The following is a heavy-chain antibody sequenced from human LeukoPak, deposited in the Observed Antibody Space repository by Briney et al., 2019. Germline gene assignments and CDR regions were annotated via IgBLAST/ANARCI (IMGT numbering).Heavy chain of an antibody. J-gene: IGHJ3*02. V-gene: IGHV4-59*01. D-gene: IGHD3-22*01. CDR1: GGSISSYY. CDR3: ASHDSTLDAFDI. Sequence: SETLSLTCTVSGGSISSYYWSWIRQPPGKGLEWIGFIFYTGSTNYNPSLKSRVTISVDTSKNQFSLKLSSVTAADTAVYYCASHDSTLDAFDIWGQGTMVTVSS. CDR2: IFYTGST.